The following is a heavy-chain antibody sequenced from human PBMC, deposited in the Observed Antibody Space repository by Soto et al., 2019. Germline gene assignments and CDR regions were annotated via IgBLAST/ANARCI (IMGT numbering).Heavy chain of an antibody. CDR3: ARGEGDYGDYRSLSFAY. CDR2: INHSGST. J-gene: IGHJ4*02. V-gene: IGHV4-34*01. Sequence: QVQLQQWGAGLLKPSETLSLTCAVYGGSFSGYYWSWIRQPPGKGLEWIGEINHSGSTNYNPSLKRRVIISVDTSKTQFSLKLSSVTAADTAVYYCARGEGDYGDYRSLSFAYWGQGTLVTVSS. CDR1: GGSFSGYY. D-gene: IGHD4-17*01.